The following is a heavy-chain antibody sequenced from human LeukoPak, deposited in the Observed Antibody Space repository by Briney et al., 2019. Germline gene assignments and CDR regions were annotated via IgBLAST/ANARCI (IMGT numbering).Heavy chain of an antibody. CDR2: IIPNTGGT. CDR1: GYTFTGYY. V-gene: IGHV1-2*02. CDR3: ARDSCSLSSCPFFGY. J-gene: IGHJ4*02. Sequence: ASVKVSCKASGYTFTGYYIHWVRQAPGQGLEWMGWIIPNTGGTNYAQKFQGRVTMTRDTSMTTAYMELSSLISDDTAVYYCARDSCSLSSCPFFGYWGQGILVTVSS. D-gene: IGHD2-2*01.